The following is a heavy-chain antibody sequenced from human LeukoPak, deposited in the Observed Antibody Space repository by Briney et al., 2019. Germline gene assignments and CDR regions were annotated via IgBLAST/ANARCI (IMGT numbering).Heavy chain of an antibody. CDR2: IKQDGGEK. D-gene: IGHD2-15*01. Sequence: GGSLRLSCAASGFTFSSYWMSWVRQAPGKGLEWVANIKQDGGEKYYVDSVKGRFTISRDNAKNSLYLQMNSLRAEDTAVYYCARGYCSGGSCWAGVGSDAFDIWGQGTMVTVSS. CDR3: ARGYCSGGSCWAGVGSDAFDI. CDR1: GFTFSSYW. V-gene: IGHV3-7*03. J-gene: IGHJ3*02.